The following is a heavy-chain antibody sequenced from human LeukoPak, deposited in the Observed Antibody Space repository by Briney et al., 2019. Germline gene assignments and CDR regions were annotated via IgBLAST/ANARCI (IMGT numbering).Heavy chain of an antibody. CDR2: IYSGGST. V-gene: IGHV3-53*01. CDR3: ASAPSGTWFDP. J-gene: IGHJ5*02. Sequence: PGGSLRLSCAASGFTVSSNYMSWVRQAPGKGLEWVSVIYSGGSTYYADSVKGRFTISRDNSKNTLYLQMNSLRAEDTAVYYCASAPSGTWFDPWGHGTLVTVSS. CDR1: GFTVSSNY.